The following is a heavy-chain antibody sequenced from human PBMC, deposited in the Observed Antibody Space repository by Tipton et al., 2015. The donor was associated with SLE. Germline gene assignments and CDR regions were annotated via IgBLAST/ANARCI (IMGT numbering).Heavy chain of an antibody. D-gene: IGHD6-13*01. V-gene: IGHV1-46*03. Sequence: QLVQSGAEVKKPGASVKVSCKASGYTFTSYYIHLVRQAPGQGLEWMGIINPTGGDTIYAQKFQGRVTMTRDRSTNTVYMELSSLRSEDTAVYYCAREAAARDAFDIWGQGTMVTLSS. CDR1: GYTFTSYY. CDR3: AREAAARDAFDI. CDR2: INPTGGDT. J-gene: IGHJ3*02.